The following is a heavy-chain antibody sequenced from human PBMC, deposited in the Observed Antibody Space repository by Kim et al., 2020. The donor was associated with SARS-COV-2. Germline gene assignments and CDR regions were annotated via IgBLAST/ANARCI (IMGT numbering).Heavy chain of an antibody. D-gene: IGHD5-18*01. Sequence: AQTLQGSVTITADESTSTAYMELSSLRSEDTAVYYCARDLRPLGYSYGTWGQGTLVTVSS. V-gene: IGHV1-69*01. J-gene: IGHJ4*02. CDR3: ARDLRPLGYSYGT.